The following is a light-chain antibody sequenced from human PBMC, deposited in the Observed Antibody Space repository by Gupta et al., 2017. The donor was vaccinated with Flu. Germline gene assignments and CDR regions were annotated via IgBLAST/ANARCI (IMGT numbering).Light chain of an antibody. CDR2: EVS. V-gene: IGLV2-14*01. Sequence: QSALTPPASVSGSPGQSLTISCTGTSSDVGAYNYVSWYQQHPGKAPKLMIYEVSNRPSGISNRFSGSKSGNTASLTISGLQAEDEADYYCSSYARSSPVVFGGGTQLTVL. CDR1: SSDVGAYNY. J-gene: IGLJ2*01. CDR3: SSYARSSPVV.